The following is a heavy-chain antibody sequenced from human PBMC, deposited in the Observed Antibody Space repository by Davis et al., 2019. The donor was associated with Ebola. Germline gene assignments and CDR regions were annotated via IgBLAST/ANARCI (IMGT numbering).Heavy chain of an antibody. V-gene: IGHV1-18*01. Sequence: ASVKVSCKASGYTFISYGISWVRQAPGQGLEWMGWISAYNGNTNYAQKLQGRVTMTTDTSTSTAYMELRSLRSDDTAVYYCARDLRGGSPRYCSGGSCYYYYGMDVWGQGTTVTVSS. CDR3: ARDLRGGSPRYCSGGSCYYYYGMDV. CDR1: GYTFISYG. J-gene: IGHJ6*02. CDR2: ISAYNGNT. D-gene: IGHD2-15*01.